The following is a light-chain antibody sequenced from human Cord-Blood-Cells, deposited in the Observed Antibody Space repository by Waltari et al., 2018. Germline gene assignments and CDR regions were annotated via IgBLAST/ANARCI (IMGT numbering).Light chain of an antibody. Sequence: DIPMTQSPSSLSASVGDRVTLTCRASQRISSYLNWYQQKPGKAPKLLIYAASSLQSGVPSRFSGSGSGTDFTLTISSLQPEDFATYYCQQSYSTPPWTFGQGTKVEIK. J-gene: IGKJ1*01. CDR3: QQSYSTPPWT. CDR1: QRISSY. CDR2: AAS. V-gene: IGKV1-39*01.